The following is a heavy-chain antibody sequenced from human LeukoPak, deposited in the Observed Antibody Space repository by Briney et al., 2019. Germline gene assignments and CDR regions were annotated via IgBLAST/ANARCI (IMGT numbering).Heavy chain of an antibody. CDR3: AKDVTSYYYYYYGMDV. D-gene: IGHD3-16*01. J-gene: IGHJ6*02. CDR1: GFTFSSYG. CDR2: ISGSGGNT. Sequence: PGGSLRLSCAASGFTFSSYGMSWVRQAPGKGLEWVSAISGSGGNTYYAVSVKGRFTISRDNSKNTLYLQMNSLRAEDTAVYYCAKDVTSYYYYYYGMDVWGQGTTVTVSS. V-gene: IGHV3-23*01.